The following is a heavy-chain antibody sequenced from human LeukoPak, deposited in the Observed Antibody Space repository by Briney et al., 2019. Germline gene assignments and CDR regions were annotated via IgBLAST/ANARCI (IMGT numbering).Heavy chain of an antibody. CDR3: ARQKHSLFDY. V-gene: IGHV4-39*01. J-gene: IGHJ4*02. CDR1: GGSISSSSYY. D-gene: IGHD2-15*01. Sequence: SETLSLTCTVSGGSISSSSYYWGWLRQPPGKGLEWIGSIYCSGSTYYNPSLKSRVTISVDTSKNQFSLKLSSVTAADTAVYYCARQKHSLFDYWGQGTLVTVSS. CDR2: IYCSGST.